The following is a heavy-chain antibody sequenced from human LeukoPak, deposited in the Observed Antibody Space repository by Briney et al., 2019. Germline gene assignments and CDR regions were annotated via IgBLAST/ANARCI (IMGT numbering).Heavy chain of an antibody. Sequence: GGSLRLSCAASGFTFSSYAMSWVRQAPGKGLEWVSAISGSGGSTYYADSVKGRFTISRDNSKNTLYLQMNSLRAEDTAVYYCANGRVVAGFFDYWGQGTLVTVSS. CDR1: GFTFSSYA. V-gene: IGHV3-23*01. CDR3: ANGRVVAGFFDY. J-gene: IGHJ4*02. CDR2: ISGSGGST. D-gene: IGHD6-19*01.